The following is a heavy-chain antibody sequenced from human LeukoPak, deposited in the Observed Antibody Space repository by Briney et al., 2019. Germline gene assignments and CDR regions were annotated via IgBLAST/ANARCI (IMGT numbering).Heavy chain of an antibody. CDR3: AKRPSDYGDYVTYFDY. J-gene: IGHJ4*02. D-gene: IGHD4-17*01. CDR1: GFSFISYG. CDR2: ISDDGRNK. Sequence: GGSLRLSWAASGFSFISYGMHWVRQAPGKGLEWVGVISDDGRNKNYADSVKGRFTISRDNSKDTLYLQMNSLRDEDTAVYYCAKRPSDYGDYVTYFDYRGQGTLVTVSS. V-gene: IGHV3-30*18.